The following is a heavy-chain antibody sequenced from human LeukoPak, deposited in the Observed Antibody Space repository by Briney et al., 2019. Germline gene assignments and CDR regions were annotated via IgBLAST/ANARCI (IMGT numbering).Heavy chain of an antibody. CDR2: IRSKAYGGTT. D-gene: IGHD1-26*01. V-gene: IGHV3-49*04. CDR3: TREAGATIGY. Sequence: PGRSLRLSCTASGFTFGVYAMSWVRQAPGKGLEWVGFIRSKAYGGTTEYAASVKGRFTISRDDSKSIAYLQMNSLKAEDTAVYYCTREAGATIGYWGQGTLVTVSS. CDR1: GFTFGVYA. J-gene: IGHJ4*02.